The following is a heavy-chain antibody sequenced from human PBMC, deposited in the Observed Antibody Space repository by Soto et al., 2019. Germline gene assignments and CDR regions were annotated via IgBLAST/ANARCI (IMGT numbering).Heavy chain of an antibody. J-gene: IGHJ4*02. Sequence: EVQLVESGGGLVQPGGSLRLSCAASGFTFSNYWMHWVRQAPGKGLVWVSRINFDESTTTYADSVQGRFTISRDNAKNSRDLKLNTQRAEETAIYYCVTEKQIACQVYNFDDWGQGALVSVSS. CDR2: INFDESTT. D-gene: IGHD3-3*02. CDR1: GFTFSNYW. V-gene: IGHV3-74*01. CDR3: VTEKQIACQVYNFDD.